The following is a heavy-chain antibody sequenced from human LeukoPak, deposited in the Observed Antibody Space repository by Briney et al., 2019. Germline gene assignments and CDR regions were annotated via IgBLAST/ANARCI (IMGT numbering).Heavy chain of an antibody. Sequence: GGTLRLSCAAAGFTFSNYWMHCVRHGPGKGLVWVSRIKSDGRTNYADSVKGRFTISRDNAKNTVSLQMNSLRAEDTGVYYCARAPSEIGGYYPEYFRHWGQGTLVTVSS. D-gene: IGHD3-22*01. J-gene: IGHJ1*01. CDR2: IKSDGRT. V-gene: IGHV3-74*01. CDR3: ARAPSEIGGYYPEYFRH. CDR1: GFTFSNYW.